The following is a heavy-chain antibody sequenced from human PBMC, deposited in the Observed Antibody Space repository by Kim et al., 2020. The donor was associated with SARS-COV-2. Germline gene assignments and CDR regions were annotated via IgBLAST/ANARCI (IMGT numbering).Heavy chain of an antibody. CDR2: INHSGST. Sequence: SETLSLTCAVYGGSFSGYYWSWIRQPPGKGLEWIGEINHSGSTNYNPSLKSRVTISVDTSKNQFSLKLSSVTAADTAVYYCARGDILTGMDVWGQGTTVTVSS. CDR3: ARGDILTGMDV. D-gene: IGHD3-9*01. CDR1: GGSFSGYY. V-gene: IGHV4-34*01. J-gene: IGHJ6*02.